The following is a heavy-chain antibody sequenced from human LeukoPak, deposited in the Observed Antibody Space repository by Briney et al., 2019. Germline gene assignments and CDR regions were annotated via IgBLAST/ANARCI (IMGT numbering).Heavy chain of an antibody. V-gene: IGHV3-7*04. J-gene: IGHJ6*02. D-gene: IGHD5-24*01. Sequence: GSLRLSCSASGFTFSSYAMHWVRQAPGKGLEWVANIRQDGSERYYVDSVKGRFTISRDNAKNSLYLQMNSLRAEDTAVYYCARQNGLVGYTMDVWGQGTTVTVSS. CDR3: ARQNGLVGYTMDV. CDR1: GFTFSSYA. CDR2: IRQDGSER.